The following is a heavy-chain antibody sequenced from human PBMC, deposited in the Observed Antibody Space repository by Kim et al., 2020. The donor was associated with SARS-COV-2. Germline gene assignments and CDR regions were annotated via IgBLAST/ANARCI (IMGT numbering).Heavy chain of an antibody. J-gene: IGHJ3*01. V-gene: IGHV4-59*08. CDR3: SRPVAAAFFLGYFDF. CDR1: GGSISTNY. Sequence: SETLSLTCTVSGGSISTNYWSWIRQPQGKELEWIGYVYYSWSTGYNPSLKSQVSISLYTSKNQFYLKLSSVTAADTAVYFCSRPVAAAFFLGYFDFWGQG. D-gene: IGHD2-15*01. CDR2: VYYSWST.